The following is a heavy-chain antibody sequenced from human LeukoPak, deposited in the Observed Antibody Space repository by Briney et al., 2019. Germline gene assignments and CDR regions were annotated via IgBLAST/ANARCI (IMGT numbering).Heavy chain of an antibody. CDR2: INHSGST. Sequence: KPSETLSLTCAVYGGSFSGYYWSWIRQPPGKGLEWIGEINHSGSTNYNPSPKSRVTISVDTSKNQSSLKLSSVTAAGTAVYYCARGSFPHYFDYWGQGALVTVSS. CDR1: GGSFSGYY. CDR3: ARGSFPHYFDY. V-gene: IGHV4-34*01. D-gene: IGHD2/OR15-2a*01. J-gene: IGHJ4*02.